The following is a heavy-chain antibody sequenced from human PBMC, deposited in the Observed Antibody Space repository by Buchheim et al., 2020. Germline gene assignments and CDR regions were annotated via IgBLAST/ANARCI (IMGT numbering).Heavy chain of an antibody. CDR3: ARDGGFDY. V-gene: IGHV3-30-3*02. CDR2: ISYDGSKR. J-gene: IGHJ4*02. CDR1: GLSFSSYA. D-gene: IGHD2-15*01. Sequence: QVQLVESGGGVVQPGTSLRLSCVVSGLSFSSYALHWVRQAPGKGLEWVALISYDGSKRYYADSVKGRFIISRDNSKSTVSLQMNSLRVEDTAEYYCARDGGFDYWGQGTL.